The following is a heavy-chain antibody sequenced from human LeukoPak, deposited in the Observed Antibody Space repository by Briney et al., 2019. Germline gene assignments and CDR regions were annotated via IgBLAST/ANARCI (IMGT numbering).Heavy chain of an antibody. Sequence: PGGSLRLSCAASGFTFRSYWMSWVRQAPGKGLEWVANIKQDGSEKYYVDSVKGRFTISRDNAKNSLYLQMNSLRAEDTAVYYCARDRTPTNYYDSSGYFDYWGQGTLVTVSS. V-gene: IGHV3-7*01. CDR1: GFTFRSYW. J-gene: IGHJ4*02. D-gene: IGHD3-22*01. CDR3: ARDRTPTNYYDSSGYFDY. CDR2: IKQDGSEK.